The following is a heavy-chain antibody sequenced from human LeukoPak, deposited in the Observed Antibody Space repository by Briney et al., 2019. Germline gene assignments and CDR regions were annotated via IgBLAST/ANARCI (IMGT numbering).Heavy chain of an antibody. D-gene: IGHD1-7*01. CDR2: IWYDGSNK. Sequence: GGSLRLSCAACGFTFGSYGMHWVRQAPGKGLEWGAVIWYDGSNKYYADSVKGRFTISRDNSKNTLYLQMNSLRAEDTAVYYCAKDLEPGTTACWFDPWGQGTLVTVSS. CDR1: GFTFGSYG. V-gene: IGHV3-33*06. J-gene: IGHJ5*02. CDR3: AKDLEPGTTACWFDP.